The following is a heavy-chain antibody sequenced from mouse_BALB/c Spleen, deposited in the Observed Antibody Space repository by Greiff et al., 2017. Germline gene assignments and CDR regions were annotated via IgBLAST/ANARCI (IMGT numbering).Heavy chain of an antibody. J-gene: IGHJ4*01. CDR3: ARSYYRDDAMDY. Sequence: EVKLMESGGGLVQPGGSRKLSCAASGFTFSSFGMHWVRQAPEKGLEWVAYISSGSSTIYYADTVKGRFTISRDNPKNTLFLQMTSLRSEDTAMYYCARSYYRDDAMDYWGQGTSVTVSS. CDR2: ISSGSSTI. D-gene: IGHD2-14*01. V-gene: IGHV5-17*02. CDR1: GFTFSSFG.